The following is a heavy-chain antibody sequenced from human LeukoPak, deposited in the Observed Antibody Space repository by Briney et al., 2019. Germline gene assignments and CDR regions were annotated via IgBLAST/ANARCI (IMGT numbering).Heavy chain of an antibody. D-gene: IGHD2-15*01. CDR1: GFNFDDYA. J-gene: IGHJ4*02. V-gene: IGHV3-43*02. CDR3: AKDLKGWWVPGDY. Sequence: PGGSLRLSCVASGFNFDDYAMHWVRQPPGKGLEWVSVIRGNGGTTSHADSVKGRFTISRDNNKNPLYLQMNGLRTEDTALYYCAKDLKGWWVPGDYWGQGTLVTVSS. CDR2: IRGNGGTT.